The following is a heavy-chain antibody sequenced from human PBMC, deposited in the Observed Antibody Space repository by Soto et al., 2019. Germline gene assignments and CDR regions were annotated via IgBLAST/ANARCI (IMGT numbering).Heavy chain of an antibody. V-gene: IGHV3-23*01. J-gene: IGHJ4*02. CDR3: AKEETASRAFDY. CDR2: VSASGGST. Sequence: GGSLRLSCVASGFTLSAYAMTWVRQAPGKGVEWVSAVSASGGSTYYADSVRGRFTISRDDSKNTLYLQINSLRAEDTAVYYCAKEETASRAFDYWGQGSPVTVSS. D-gene: IGHD5-18*01. CDR1: GFTLSAYA.